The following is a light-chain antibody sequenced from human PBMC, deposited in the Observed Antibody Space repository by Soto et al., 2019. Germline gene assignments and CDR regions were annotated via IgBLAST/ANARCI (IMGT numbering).Light chain of an antibody. J-gene: IGLJ1*01. CDR3: SSYAGSSNV. CDR2: EVN. V-gene: IGLV2-8*01. Sequence: QSVLTQPASVSGSPGQSITISCTGTSSDVGGYNYVSWYQQHPGKAPKLMIYEVNKRPSGVPDRFSGSKPGNTASLTVSGLQAEDEADYYCSSYAGSSNVFGTGTKVTVL. CDR1: SSDVGGYNY.